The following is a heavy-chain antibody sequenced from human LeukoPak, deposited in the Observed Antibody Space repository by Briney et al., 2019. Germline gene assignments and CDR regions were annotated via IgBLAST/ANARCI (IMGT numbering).Heavy chain of an antibody. CDR3: VRGPPYGSGSYYPGDY. V-gene: IGHV3-74*01. D-gene: IGHD3-10*01. CDR1: GFTFSSHW. CDR2: INSDGSST. J-gene: IGHJ4*02. Sequence: GGSLRLSCAASGFTFSSHWMHWVRQAPGKGLVWVSRINSDGSSTSYADSVKGRFTISRDNAKNTLYLQMNSLRAEDTAVYYCVRGPPYGSGSYYPGDYWGQGTLVTVSS.